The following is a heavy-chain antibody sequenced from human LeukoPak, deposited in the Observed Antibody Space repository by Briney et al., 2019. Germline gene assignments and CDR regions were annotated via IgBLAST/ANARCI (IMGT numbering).Heavy chain of an antibody. CDR3: ARGLRLNH. D-gene: IGHD5-12*01. CDR2: ISSGTTM. Sequence: GGSLRLSCAASGFTVSSYAMNWVRQAPGKGLEWVSYISSGTTMYYADSVKGRFTISRDNAKSSLYLQMNSLRAEDTAVYYCARGLRLNHWGQGTLVSVSS. J-gene: IGHJ5*02. V-gene: IGHV3-48*03. CDR1: GFTVSSYA.